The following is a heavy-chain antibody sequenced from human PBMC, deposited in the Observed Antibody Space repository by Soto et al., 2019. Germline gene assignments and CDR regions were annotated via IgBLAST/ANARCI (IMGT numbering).Heavy chain of an antibody. J-gene: IGHJ5*02. V-gene: IGHV3-53*01. CDR2: IYSGGST. CDR1: GFTVSSNY. D-gene: IGHD6-13*01. Sequence: GGSLRLSCAASGFTVSSNYVSWVRQAPGKGLEWVSVIYSGGSTYYADSVKGRFTISRDNSKNTLYLQMNSLRAEDTAVYYCARVSPKQHQDWFDPWGQGTLVTVSS. CDR3: ARVSPKQHQDWFDP.